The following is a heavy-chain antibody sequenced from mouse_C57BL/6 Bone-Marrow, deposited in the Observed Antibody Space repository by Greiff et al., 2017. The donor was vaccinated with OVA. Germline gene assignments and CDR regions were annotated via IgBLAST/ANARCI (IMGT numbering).Heavy chain of an antibody. Sequence: VQLQQSGAELVRPGASVKLSCTASGFNIKDDYMHWVKQRPEQGLEWIGWIDPENGDTEYASKFQGKATITADTSSNTAYLQLSSLTSEDTAVYYCTTVDYDEGFAYWGQGTLVTVSA. CDR1: GFNIKDDY. J-gene: IGHJ3*01. D-gene: IGHD2-4*01. CDR2: IDPENGDT. V-gene: IGHV14-4*01. CDR3: TTVDYDEGFAY.